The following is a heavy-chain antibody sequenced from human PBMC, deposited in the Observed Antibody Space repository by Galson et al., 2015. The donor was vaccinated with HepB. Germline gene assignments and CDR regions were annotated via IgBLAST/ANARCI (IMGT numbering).Heavy chain of an antibody. CDR3: AKGDDLAYCGGDCYSPFDY. J-gene: IGHJ4*02. D-gene: IGHD2-21*01. V-gene: IGHV3-23*01. Sequence: SLRLSCAASGFTFSSYAMSWVRQAPGKGLEWVSAISGSGGSTYYADSVKGRFTISRDNSKNTLYLQMNSLRAEDTAVYYCAKGDDLAYCGGDCYSPFDYWGQGTLVTVSS. CDR1: GFTFSSYA. CDR2: ISGSGGST.